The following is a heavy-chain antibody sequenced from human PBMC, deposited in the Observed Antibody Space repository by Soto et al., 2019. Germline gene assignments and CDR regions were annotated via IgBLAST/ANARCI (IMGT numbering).Heavy chain of an antibody. CDR2: IYYRGST. V-gene: IGHV4-59*11. J-gene: IGHJ6*02. Sequence: PSETLSLTFTVSGGSISSHYWSWVRQAPGKGLEWIWHIYYRGSTTYKPSLRSRSTISVDTSNNQFSLKLSSVTTADTAVYYCARDGREASGMHXWGQGTKVTAS. D-gene: IGHD1-26*01. CDR3: ARDGREASGMHX. CDR1: GGSISSHY.